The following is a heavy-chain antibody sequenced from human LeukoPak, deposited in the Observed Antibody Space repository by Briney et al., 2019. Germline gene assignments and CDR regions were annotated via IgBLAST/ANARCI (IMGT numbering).Heavy chain of an antibody. CDR1: GGSFSGYY. V-gene: IGHV4-34*01. CDR2: INHSGST. CDR3: GRDLAAAGTIDP. Sequence: SETLSLTCAVYGGSFSGYYWSWIRQPPGKGLEWIGEINHSGSTNYNPSLKSRVTISVDTSKNQFSLKLSSVTAADTAVYYCGRDLAAAGTIDPWGQGTLVTVSS. J-gene: IGHJ5*02. D-gene: IGHD6-13*01.